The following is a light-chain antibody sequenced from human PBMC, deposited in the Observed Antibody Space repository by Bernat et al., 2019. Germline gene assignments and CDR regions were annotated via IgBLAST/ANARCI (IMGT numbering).Light chain of an antibody. CDR1: QSIDIY. V-gene: IGKV1-39*01. CDR3: QQSSSTPRT. Sequence: DIQMTQSPSSLSASVGDRVTITCRASQSIDIYLHWYQQKSGKAPKLLIYAASSLQSGVPSRFSGSGSGTDFTLTISSLQPEDSATYYCQQSSSTPRTFGQGTKLEIK. J-gene: IGKJ1*01. CDR2: AAS.